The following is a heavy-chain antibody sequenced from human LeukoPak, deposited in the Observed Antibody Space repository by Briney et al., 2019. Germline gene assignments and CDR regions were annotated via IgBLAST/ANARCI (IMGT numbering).Heavy chain of an antibody. Sequence: SVKVSCKASGGTFSSYAISWVRQAPGQGLEWMGRVIPILGIANYAQKFQGRVTITADKSTSTAYMELSSLRSEDTAVYYCARGRSGYYFNWFDPWGQGTLVTVSS. J-gene: IGHJ5*02. CDR3: ARGRSGYYFNWFDP. CDR1: GGTFSSYA. V-gene: IGHV1-69*04. D-gene: IGHD3-3*01. CDR2: VIPILGIA.